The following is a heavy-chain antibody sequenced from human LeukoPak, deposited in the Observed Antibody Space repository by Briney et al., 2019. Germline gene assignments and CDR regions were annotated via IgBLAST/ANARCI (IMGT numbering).Heavy chain of an antibody. J-gene: IGHJ4*02. V-gene: IGHV3-30*03. CDR2: ISHDGGAE. CDR3: ARGGDNQSKYPDY. CDR1: GFSIGNHG. D-gene: IGHD1-14*01. Sequence: PGTSLRLSCAVSGFSIGNHGMHWVRQAPDKGLEWVAMISHDGGAEYYGDSVKGRLTISRDNSENTLYLQMNGLRVEDTAVYYCARGGDNQSKYPDYWGQGTLVTVSS.